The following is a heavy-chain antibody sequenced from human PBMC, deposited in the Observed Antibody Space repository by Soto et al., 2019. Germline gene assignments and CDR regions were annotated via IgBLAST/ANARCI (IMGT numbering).Heavy chain of an antibody. CDR2: IIPIFGTA. CDR1: GGTFSSYA. V-gene: IGHV1-69*13. J-gene: IGHJ6*02. Sequence: SVKVSCKASGGTFSSYAISWVRQAPGQGLEWMGGIIPIFGTANYAQKFQGRVTITADESTSTAYMELSSLRSEDTAVYYCARSFYYHCGMDVWGQGTTVTVSS. CDR3: ARSFYYHCGMDV.